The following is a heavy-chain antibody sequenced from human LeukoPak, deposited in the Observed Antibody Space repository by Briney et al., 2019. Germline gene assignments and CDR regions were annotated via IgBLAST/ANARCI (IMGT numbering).Heavy chain of an antibody. CDR3: ARTPAATGFDY. Sequence: SCAASGFTFSSYAMSWIRQPPGKGLEWIGYIYYSGSTNYNPSLKSRVTMSVDTSKNQFSLKLSSVTAADTAVYYCARTPAATGFDYWGQGTLVTVSS. V-gene: IGHV4-59*12. CDR2: IYYSGST. D-gene: IGHD6-13*01. J-gene: IGHJ4*02. CDR1: GFTFSSYA.